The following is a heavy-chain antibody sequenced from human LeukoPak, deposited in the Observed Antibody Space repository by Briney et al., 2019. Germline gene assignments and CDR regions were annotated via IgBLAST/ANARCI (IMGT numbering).Heavy chain of an antibody. J-gene: IGHJ4*02. CDR2: IYSGGST. CDR1: GFTVSSNY. V-gene: IGHV3-66*01. Sequence: PGGSLRLSCAASGFTVSSNYMSWVRQAPGKGLEWVSVIYSGGSTYYADSVKGRFTISRDNSKNTLYLQMNSLRAEDTAVYYCARDRLHSNPFDYWGQGTLVTVSS. CDR3: ARDRLHSNPFDY. D-gene: IGHD4-11*01.